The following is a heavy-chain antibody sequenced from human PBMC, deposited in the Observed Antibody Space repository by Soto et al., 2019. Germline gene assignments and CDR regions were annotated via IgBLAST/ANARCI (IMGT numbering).Heavy chain of an antibody. V-gene: IGHV2-5*02. CDR2: IYWDDDK. J-gene: IGHJ4*02. D-gene: IGHD6-13*01. CDR3: AQGVYSSSWYSHFDY. Sequence: SWPTLVNPTQTPTLACTFSGVSLPTCGGGVGWIRQPPGKALDWLALIYWDDDKRYSPSLKSRLTITKDTSKNQVVLTMTSMDPVDTATYYCAQGVYSSSWYSHFDYWGQGTLVTVSS. CDR1: GVSLPTCGGG.